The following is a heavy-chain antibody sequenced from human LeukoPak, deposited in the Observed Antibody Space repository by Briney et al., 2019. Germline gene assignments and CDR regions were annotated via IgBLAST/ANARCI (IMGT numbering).Heavy chain of an antibody. CDR3: AKVGENVLRIYPHSYYFDS. Sequence: PGGSLRLSCEASGFRFGDFAMSWVRQTPGKGLEWVSGISGSGDNTYYAASVKGRFTSSRDNSKNILYLQMFSLRAEDAAVYYCAKVGENVLRIYPHSYYFDSWGQGTLVAVSS. CDR1: GFRFGDFA. D-gene: IGHD2-15*01. CDR2: ISGSGDNT. J-gene: IGHJ4*02. V-gene: IGHV3-23*01.